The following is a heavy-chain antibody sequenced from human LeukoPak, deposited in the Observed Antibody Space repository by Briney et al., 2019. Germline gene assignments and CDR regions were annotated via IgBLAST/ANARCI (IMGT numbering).Heavy chain of an antibody. D-gene: IGHD6-13*01. CDR3: ARERLEQLVRGYGMDV. CDR2: INPNSGGT. Sequence: ASVKVSCKASGYTFTGYYMHWVRQAPGQGLEWMGWINPNSGGTNYAQKFQGRVTMTRDTSISTAYMELSRLRSDDTAVYYCARERLEQLVRGYGMDVWGQGTTVTVSS. V-gene: IGHV1-2*02. J-gene: IGHJ6*02. CDR1: GYTFTGYY.